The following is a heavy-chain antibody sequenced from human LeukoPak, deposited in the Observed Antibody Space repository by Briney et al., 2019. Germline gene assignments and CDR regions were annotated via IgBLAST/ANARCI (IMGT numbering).Heavy chain of an antibody. V-gene: IGHV3-23*01. D-gene: IGHD6-25*01. Sequence: GGSLRLSCAASGFTFSSYAMSWVRQAPGKGLEWVSAISGSGGSTHYADSVKGRFTISRDNSKNTLYLQMNSRRAEDTAVYYCAKGGGHYYYYGMDVWGQGTTVTVSS. CDR3: AKGGGHYYYYGMDV. J-gene: IGHJ6*02. CDR1: GFTFSSYA. CDR2: ISGSGGST.